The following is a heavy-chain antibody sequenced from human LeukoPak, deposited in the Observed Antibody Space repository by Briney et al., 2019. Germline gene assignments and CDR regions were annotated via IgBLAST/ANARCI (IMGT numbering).Heavy chain of an antibody. V-gene: IGHV3-11*01. Sequence: GGSLRLSCAASGFTFSDYYMSWIRQAPGKGLEWISYISSSGSTIYYADSVKGRFTISRDNAKNSLYLQMNSLRAEDTAVYYCARAHDYCTNGVCFTGYYFYFDYWGQGTLVTVSS. D-gene: IGHD2-8*01. CDR2: ISSSGSTI. CDR3: ARAHDYCTNGVCFTGYYFYFDY. CDR1: GFTFSDYY. J-gene: IGHJ4*02.